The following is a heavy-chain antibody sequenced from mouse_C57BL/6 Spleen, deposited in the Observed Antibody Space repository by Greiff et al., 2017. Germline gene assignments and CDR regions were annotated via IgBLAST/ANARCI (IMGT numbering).Heavy chain of an antibody. CDR2: ISYDGSN. CDR3: ANGRGGDGFAY. J-gene: IGHJ3*01. V-gene: IGHV3-6*01. CDR1: GYSITSGYY. Sequence: EVQLKESGPGLVKPSQSLSLTCSVTGYSITSGYYWNWIRQFPGNKLEWMGYISYDGSNNYNPSLKNRISITRDTSKNQFFLKLNSVTTEDTATYYCANGRGGDGFAYWGQGTLVTVSA.